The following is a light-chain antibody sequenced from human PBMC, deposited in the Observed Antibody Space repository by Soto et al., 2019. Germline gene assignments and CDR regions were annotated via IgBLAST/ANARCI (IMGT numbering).Light chain of an antibody. J-gene: IGKJ1*01. V-gene: IGKV3-15*01. CDR1: QSFRGL. Sequence: EVVLTQSPVTLSLSPGERATLSCRASQSFRGLLAWYQQKPGQAPRLLIYGASTRATGIPARFSGSGSGTDFTLTISSLQSEDFAVYYCQQYNNWPQTFGQGTKVEIK. CDR2: GAS. CDR3: QQYNNWPQT.